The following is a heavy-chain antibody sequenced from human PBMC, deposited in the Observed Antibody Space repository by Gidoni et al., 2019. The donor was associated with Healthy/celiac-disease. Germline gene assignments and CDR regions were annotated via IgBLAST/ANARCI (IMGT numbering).Heavy chain of an antibody. V-gene: IGHV4-34*01. CDR3: ARGASYSSSFHNWFDP. CDR1: GGSFSGYY. Sequence: QVQLQQWGAGLLKPSETLSLTCAVYGGSFSGYYWSWIRQPPGKGLEWIGEINHSGSTNYNPSLKSRVTISVDTSKNQFSLKLSSVTAAYTAVYYCARGASYSSSFHNWFDPWGQGTLVTVSS. CDR2: INHSGST. J-gene: IGHJ5*02. D-gene: IGHD6-6*01.